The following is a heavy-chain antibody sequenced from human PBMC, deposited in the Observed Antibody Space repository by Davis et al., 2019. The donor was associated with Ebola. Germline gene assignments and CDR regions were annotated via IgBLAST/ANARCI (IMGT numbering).Heavy chain of an antibody. Sequence: GESLKISCAASGFTFSSYAMHWVRQAPGKGLEWVAVISYDGSNKYYADSVKGRFTLSRDNSKNTLYLQMNSLRAEDTAVYYCAATTGLDYWGQGTLVTVSS. CDR1: GFTFSSYA. CDR3: AATTGLDY. D-gene: IGHD1-26*01. V-gene: IGHV3-30-3*01. J-gene: IGHJ4*02. CDR2: ISYDGSNK.